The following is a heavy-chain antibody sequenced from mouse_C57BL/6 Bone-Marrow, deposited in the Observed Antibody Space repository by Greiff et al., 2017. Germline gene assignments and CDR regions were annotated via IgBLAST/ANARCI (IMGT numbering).Heavy chain of an antibody. CDR2: IDPENGDT. Sequence: VQLQQSGAELVRPGASVKLSCTASGFNIKDDYMHWVKQRPEQGLEWIGWIDPENGDTEYASKFQGKATIPADTSSNTAYLQLSSLTSEDTAVYYCTTSYGSTSYAVDYWGQGTSVTVSS. CDR3: TTSYGSTSYAVDY. D-gene: IGHD1-1*01. V-gene: IGHV14-4*01. CDR1: GFNIKDDY. J-gene: IGHJ4*01.